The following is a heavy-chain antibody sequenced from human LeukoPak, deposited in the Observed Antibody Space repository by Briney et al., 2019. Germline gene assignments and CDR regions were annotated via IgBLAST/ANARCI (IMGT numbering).Heavy chain of an antibody. D-gene: IGHD2-2*01. CDR1: GYTFTDYY. CDR2: INPNRGDT. V-gene: IGHV1-2*02. CDR3: ARSVGYCSSSSCYRPNWFDP. J-gene: IGHJ5*02. Sequence: ASVKVSCKASGYTFTDYYMHWVRQAPGQGLEWMGWINPNRGDTSYAQKFQGRVTMTRDTSISTAYMELTRLRSDDTAVYYCARSVGYCSSSSCYRPNWFDPWGQGTLVTVSS.